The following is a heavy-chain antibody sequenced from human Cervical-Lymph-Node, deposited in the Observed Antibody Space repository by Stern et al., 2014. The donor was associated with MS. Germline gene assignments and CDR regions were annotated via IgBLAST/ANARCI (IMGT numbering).Heavy chain of an antibody. J-gene: IGHJ4*02. V-gene: IGHV1-18*01. D-gene: IGHD1-20*01. CDR2: ISGYNGNT. CDR3: ARWAYNWDFDY. Sequence: QVQLGQSGAEVKKPGASVKVSCKASGYTFTRYDIAWVRQAPGQGLEWMGWISGYNGNTEYAQKLQGRVTMTRDTSTNTAYMELTSLISDDTAVYYCARWAYNWDFDYWGQGTLVTVSS. CDR1: GYTFTRYD.